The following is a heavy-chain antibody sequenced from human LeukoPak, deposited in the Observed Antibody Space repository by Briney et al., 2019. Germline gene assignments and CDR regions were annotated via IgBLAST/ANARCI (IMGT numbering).Heavy chain of an antibody. CDR3: ARIYLKQASAS. J-gene: IGHJ5*02. Sequence: QSGGSLRLSCAASGFTFTSYWMSWVRQAPGKGLEWVANIKEDGSEKYYVDSVRGRFTISRDNAKNSVSLQMNSLRAEDTAVYYCARIYLKQASASWGQGTLVTVSS. CDR1: GFTFTSYW. D-gene: IGHD3-10*01. CDR2: IKEDGSEK. V-gene: IGHV3-7*01.